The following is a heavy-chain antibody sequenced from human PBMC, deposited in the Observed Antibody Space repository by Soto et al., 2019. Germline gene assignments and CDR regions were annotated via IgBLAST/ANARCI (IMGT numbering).Heavy chain of an antibody. CDR1: GFTFSSYS. V-gene: IGHV3-21*01. Sequence: GGSLRLSCAASGFTFSSYSMNWVRQAPGKGLEWVSSISSSSSYIYYADSVKGRFTISRDNAKNSLYLQMNSPRAEDTAVYYCARAGRSSWYSDYWGQGTLVTVSS. J-gene: IGHJ4*02. CDR3: ARAGRSSWYSDY. D-gene: IGHD6-13*01. CDR2: ISSSSSYI.